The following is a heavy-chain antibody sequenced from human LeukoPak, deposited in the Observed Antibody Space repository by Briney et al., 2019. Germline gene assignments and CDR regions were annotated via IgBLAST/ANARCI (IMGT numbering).Heavy chain of an antibody. CDR2: INPNSGGT. V-gene: IGHV1-2*02. J-gene: IGHJ3*02. CDR3: APLLHRAGHGKAFDI. CDR1: GYTFTGYC. D-gene: IGHD4-23*01. Sequence: ASVKVSCKASGYTFTGYCMHWVRQAPGQGLEWMGWINPNSGGTNYAQKFQGRVTMTRDTSISTAYMEVSRLRSDGTAVYVCAPLLHRAGHGKAFDIWGQGTMVTVPS.